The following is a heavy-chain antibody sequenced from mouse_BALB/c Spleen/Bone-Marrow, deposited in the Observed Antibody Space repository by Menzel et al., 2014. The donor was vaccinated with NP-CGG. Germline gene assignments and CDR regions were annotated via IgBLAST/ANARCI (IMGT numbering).Heavy chain of an antibody. CDR3: IRYYSSSSSFFSPLSP. J-gene: IGHJ4*01. CDR2: ENPYIDVS. D-gene: IGHD2-12*01. Sequence: EVQLQQSGPELVKPGASVKMSCKASGYTFTSYLIHWVKQKPGQGLEWIGYENPYIDVSKYNENFKGKATLTSDKSSSSPYMDLSSLTSEDSAVYYCIRYYSSSSSFFSPLSPWGQGTSVTVSS. CDR1: GYTFTSYL. V-gene: IGHV1-14*01.